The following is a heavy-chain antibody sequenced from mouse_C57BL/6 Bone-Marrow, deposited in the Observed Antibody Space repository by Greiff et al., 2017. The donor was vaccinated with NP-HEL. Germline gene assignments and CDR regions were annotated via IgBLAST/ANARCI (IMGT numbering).Heavy chain of an antibody. D-gene: IGHD1-1*01. J-gene: IGHJ1*03. V-gene: IGHV1-81*01. CDR3: ARSPYYYGSSYWYFDV. CDR1: GYTFTSYG. CDR2: IYPRSGNT. Sequence: VKLQESGAELARPGASVKLSCKASGYTFTSYGISWVKQRTGPGLEWIGEIYPRSGNTYYNEKFKGKATLTADKSSSTAYMELRSLTSEDSAVYFCARSPYYYGSSYWYFDVWGTGTTVTVSS.